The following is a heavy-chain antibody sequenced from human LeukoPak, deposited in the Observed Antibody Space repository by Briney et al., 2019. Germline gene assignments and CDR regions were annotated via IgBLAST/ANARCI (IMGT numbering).Heavy chain of an antibody. CDR3: AKDRVYYYGSGSSISDY. Sequence: PGGSLRLSCAASGFTFSSYGMSWVRQAPGKGLEWVSAISGSGGSTYYADSVKGRFTISRDNSKNTLYLQMNSLRAEDTAVYYCAKDRVYYYGSGSSISDYWGQGTLVTVSS. CDR1: GFTFSSYG. J-gene: IGHJ4*02. D-gene: IGHD3-10*01. V-gene: IGHV3-23*01. CDR2: ISGSGGST.